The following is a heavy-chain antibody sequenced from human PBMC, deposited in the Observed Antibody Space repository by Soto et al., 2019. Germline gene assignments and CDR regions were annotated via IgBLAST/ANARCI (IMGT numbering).Heavy chain of an antibody. D-gene: IGHD2-2*01. CDR3: ERDQWIPFNIIVVVPAANSGPGMDV. CDR2: ISSSSSTI. V-gene: IGHV3-48*01. Sequence: EVQLVESGGGLVQPGGSLRLSCAASGFTFSSYSMNWVRQAPGKGLEWVSYISSSSSTIYYANSVKGRFTISRDNAKNSLYVHMNSLRADDTAVYYCERDQWIPFNIIVVVPAANSGPGMDVWGKGTTVTVSS. CDR1: GFTFSSYS. J-gene: IGHJ6*03.